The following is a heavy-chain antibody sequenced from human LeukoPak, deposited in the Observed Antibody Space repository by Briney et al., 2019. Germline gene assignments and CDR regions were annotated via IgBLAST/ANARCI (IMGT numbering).Heavy chain of an antibody. J-gene: IGHJ5*02. V-gene: IGHV3-48*03. D-gene: IGHD6-13*01. CDR2: ISAIDSTT. CDR3: ACGLASSNWPHWFDP. CDR1: GFTFSNYE. Sequence: PGGSLSLSCAASGFTFSNYEMNWVRQAPGKGLEWVSYISAIDSTTYYADSVKGRFTISRDNAKNSLYLQMNSLRVEDTAVYHCACGLASSNWPHWFDPWGQGTLISVSS.